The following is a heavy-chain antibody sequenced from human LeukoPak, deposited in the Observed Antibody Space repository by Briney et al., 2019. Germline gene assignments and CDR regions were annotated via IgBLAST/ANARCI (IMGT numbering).Heavy chain of an antibody. Sequence: SETLSLTCAVSGGSISSSNWWSWVRQPPGKGLEWIGEIYHSGSTNYNPSLKSRVTISVDTSKNQFSLKLSSVTAADTAVYYCASELGYCSSTSCYTGDYWGQGTLVTVSS. J-gene: IGHJ4*02. V-gene: IGHV4-4*02. CDR3: ASELGYCSSTSCYTGDY. CDR2: IYHSGST. CDR1: GGSISSSNW. D-gene: IGHD2-2*02.